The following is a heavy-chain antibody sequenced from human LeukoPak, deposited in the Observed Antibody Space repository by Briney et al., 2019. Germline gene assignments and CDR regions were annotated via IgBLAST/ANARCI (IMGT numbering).Heavy chain of an antibody. V-gene: IGHV3-48*03. CDR1: GFTFRSYE. Sequence: GGSLRLSCAASGFTFRSYEMNWVRQAPGRGLEWVSFITSSGSDTYYADSVRGRFATSRDNAKDSLYLQMNSLRDEDTAVYYCVTGTYTTFYYFYMDVWGKGTTVIVSS. D-gene: IGHD1-26*01. J-gene: IGHJ6*03. CDR2: ITSSGSDT. CDR3: VTGTYTTFYYFYMDV.